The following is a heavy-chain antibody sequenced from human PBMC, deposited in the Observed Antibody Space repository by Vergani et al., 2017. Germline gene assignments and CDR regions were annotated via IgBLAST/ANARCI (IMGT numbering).Heavy chain of an antibody. CDR3: ARVIHDGGAAAAW. CDR1: GYTLTELS. CDR2: ISAYNGNT. J-gene: IGHJ4*02. Sequence: QVQLVQSGAEVKKPGASVKVSCKVSGYTLTELSMHWVRQAPGKGLEWMGWISAYNGNTNYAQKLQGRVTMTTDTSTSTAYMELRSLRSDDTAVYYCARVIHDGGAAAAWWGQGTLVTVSS. D-gene: IGHD6-13*01. V-gene: IGHV1-18*01.